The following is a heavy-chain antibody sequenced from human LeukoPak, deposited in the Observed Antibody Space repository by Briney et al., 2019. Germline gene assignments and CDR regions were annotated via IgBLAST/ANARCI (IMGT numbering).Heavy chain of an antibody. CDR2: ISWNSGSI. J-gene: IGHJ3*02. V-gene: IGHV3-9*01. Sequence: GGSLRLSXAASGFTFDDYAMHWVRQAPGKGVEWVSGISWNSGSICYADSVKGRFTISRDNSKNSLYLQMNSLRAEDTAVYYCARGPPYYGDYADAFDIWGQGTMVTVSS. CDR1: GFTFDDYA. CDR3: ARGPPYYGDYADAFDI. D-gene: IGHD4-17*01.